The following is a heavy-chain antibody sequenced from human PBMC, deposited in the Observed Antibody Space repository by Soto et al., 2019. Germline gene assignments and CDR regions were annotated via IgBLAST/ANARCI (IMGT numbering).Heavy chain of an antibody. J-gene: IGHJ6*02. CDR2: INHSGST. D-gene: IGHD3-3*01. CDR3: ARRSGVVVINYYYYGMDV. Sequence: SETLSLTCSVSGDSVSSGDYYWSWIRQPPGKRLEWIGEINHSGSTNYNPSLKSRVSISVDTSKNQLSLKLSSVTAADTAVYYCARRSGVVVINYYYYGMDVWGQGTTVTVSS. CDR1: GDSVSSGDYY. V-gene: IGHV4-61*08.